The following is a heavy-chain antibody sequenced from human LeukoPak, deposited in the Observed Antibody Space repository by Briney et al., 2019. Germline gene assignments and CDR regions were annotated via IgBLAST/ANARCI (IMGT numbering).Heavy chain of an antibody. CDR1: GGSISSGGYY. Sequence: SETLSLTCTVSGGSISSGGYYWSWIRQHPGKGLEWIGYIYYSGSTYYNPFLKSRVTISVDTSKNQFSLKLSSVTAADTAVYYCARVGYSGYDPLFDYWGQGTLVTVSS. D-gene: IGHD5-12*01. CDR2: IYYSGST. V-gene: IGHV4-31*03. CDR3: ARVGYSGYDPLFDY. J-gene: IGHJ4*02.